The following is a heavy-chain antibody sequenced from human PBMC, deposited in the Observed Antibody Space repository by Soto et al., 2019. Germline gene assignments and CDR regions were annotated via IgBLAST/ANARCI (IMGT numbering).Heavy chain of an antibody. V-gene: IGHV3-21*01. CDR1: GFTCSSYS. D-gene: IGHD2-15*01. CDR2: ISSSSSYI. CDR3: ARDPFCSGGSCYSLSP. J-gene: IGHJ5*02. Sequence: GGSLRLSCAASGFTCSSYSMNWVRQAPGKGLEWVSSISSSSSYIYYADSVKGRFTISRDNAKNSLYLQMNSLRAEDTAVYYCARDPFCSGGSCYSLSPWGQGTLVTVSS.